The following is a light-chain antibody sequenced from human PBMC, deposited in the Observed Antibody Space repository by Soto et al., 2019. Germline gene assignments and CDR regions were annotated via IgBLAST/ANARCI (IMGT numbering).Light chain of an antibody. CDR3: CSYAGTYTPYV. CDR1: SSDVGSYNL. V-gene: IGLV2-23*01. Sequence: QSVLTQPASVSGSPGQSITISCTGSSSDVGSYNLVSWYQQHPGKAPKLMIYEGNKRPSGVSNRFSGSKSGNTASLTISGLQADDEADYYCCSYAGTYTPYVFGTGTKLTVL. CDR2: EGN. J-gene: IGLJ1*01.